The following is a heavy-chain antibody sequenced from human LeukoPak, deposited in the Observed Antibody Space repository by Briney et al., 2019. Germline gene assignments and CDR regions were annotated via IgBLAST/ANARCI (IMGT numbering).Heavy chain of an antibody. D-gene: IGHD6-13*01. Sequence: GRSLRLSCAASGFTLSSYGMHRVRQAPGKGLEGVAVIWYDGSNKYYADSVKGRFTISRDNSKNTLYLQMNSLRAEDTAVYYCARYSSSWGSFDYWGQGTLVTVSS. J-gene: IGHJ4*02. CDR3: ARYSSSWGSFDY. CDR1: GFTLSSYG. CDR2: IWYDGSNK. V-gene: IGHV3-33*01.